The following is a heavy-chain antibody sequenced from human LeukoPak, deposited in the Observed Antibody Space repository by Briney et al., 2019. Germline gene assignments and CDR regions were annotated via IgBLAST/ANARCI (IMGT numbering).Heavy chain of an antibody. CDR3: ARAPFTGIAAAGEDY. D-gene: IGHD6-13*01. J-gene: IGHJ4*02. CDR1: GFTFSSYA. CDR2: ISGSGGST. V-gene: IGHV3-23*01. Sequence: AGGSLRLSCAASGFTFSSYAMSWVRQAPGKGLEWVSAISGSGGSTYYADSVKGRFTISRDNSKNTLYLQMNSLRAEDTAVYYCARAPFTGIAAAGEDYWGRGTLVTVSS.